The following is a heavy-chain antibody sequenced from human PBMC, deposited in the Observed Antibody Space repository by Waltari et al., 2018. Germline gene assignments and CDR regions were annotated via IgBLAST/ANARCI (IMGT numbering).Heavy chain of an antibody. D-gene: IGHD6-19*01. CDR2: ISGSGGST. Sequence: VQLVESGGGVVQPGGSLRLSCAASGFTFSSYGMHWVRQAPGKGLEWVSAISGSGGSTYYADSVKGRFTISRDNSKNTLYLQMNSLRAEDTAVYYCAKGWAVAGTSHIDYWGQGTLVTVSS. J-gene: IGHJ4*02. CDR1: GFTFSSYG. V-gene: IGHV3-23*04. CDR3: AKGWAVAGTSHIDY.